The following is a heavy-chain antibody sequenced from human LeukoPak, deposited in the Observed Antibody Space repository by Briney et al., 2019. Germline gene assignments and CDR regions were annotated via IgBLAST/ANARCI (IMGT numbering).Heavy chain of an antibody. V-gene: IGHV3-48*02. Sequence: GGSLRLSCAASGFTFSTYSMNWVRQTPGKGLECVSYISGSSSSIYYADSVKGRLTVSRDNAKNSVYLQMDSLRDEDTAIYYCAKAGRSARDDYIFDSWGQGTLVTVSS. CDR2: ISGSSSSI. CDR3: AKAGRSARDDYIFDS. CDR1: GFTFSTYS. D-gene: IGHD5-24*01. J-gene: IGHJ4*02.